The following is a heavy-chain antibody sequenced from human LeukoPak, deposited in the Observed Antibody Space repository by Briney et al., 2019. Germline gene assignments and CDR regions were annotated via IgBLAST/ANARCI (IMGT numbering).Heavy chain of an antibody. CDR2: ISYDGSNK. CDR3: ARAPRDPYCSSTSCYIDY. CDR1: GFTFSDYG. J-gene: IGHJ4*02. V-gene: IGHV3-30*03. Sequence: PGGSLRLSYAASGFTFSDYGVRWVRQAPGKGLEWVAVISYDGSNKYYADSVKGRFTISRDNSKNTLYLQMNSLRAEDTAVYYCARAPRDPYCSSTSCYIDYWGQGTLVTVSS. D-gene: IGHD2-2*02.